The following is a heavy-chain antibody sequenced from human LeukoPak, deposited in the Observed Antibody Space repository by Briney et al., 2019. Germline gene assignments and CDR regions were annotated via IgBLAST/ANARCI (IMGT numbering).Heavy chain of an antibody. J-gene: IGHJ4*02. CDR3: ARSSGQRETYYFDY. CDR1: GFTFSSYS. V-gene: IGHV3-48*04. Sequence: GGSLRLSCAASGFTFSSYSMNWVRQAPGKGLEWVSYISSSSSTIYYADSVKGRFTISRDNAKNSLYLQMNSLRAEDTAVYYCARSSGQRETYYFDYWGQGTLVTVSS. CDR2: ISSSSSTI. D-gene: IGHD3-22*01.